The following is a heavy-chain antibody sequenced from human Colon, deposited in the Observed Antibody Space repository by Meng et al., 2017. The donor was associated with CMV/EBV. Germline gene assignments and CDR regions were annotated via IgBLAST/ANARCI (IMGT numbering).Heavy chain of an antibody. J-gene: IGHJ5*01. CDR2: IFYTGST. D-gene: IGHD2-21*02. V-gene: IGHV4-59*01. CDR1: GVSINSYY. Sequence: SETLSLTCTVSGVSINSYYWSWVRQPPGKGLEWVGYIFYTGSTNYNPSLKSRVTISVDSSKNQFSLRLNAVTAADTAVYYCAREMTAIWNWLDSWGQGTLVTVSS. CDR3: AREMTAIWNWLDS.